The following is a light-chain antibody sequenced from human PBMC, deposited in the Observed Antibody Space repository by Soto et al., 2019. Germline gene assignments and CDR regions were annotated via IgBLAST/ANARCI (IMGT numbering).Light chain of an antibody. J-gene: IGKJ1*01. CDR1: QSVSSY. CDR3: QQRSNWLWT. Sequence: EIVLTQSPATLSLSPGARATLSCRASQSVSSYLAWYQQKPGQAPRLLIYDASNRTTGIPARFSGSGSGTDFTLTISSLEPEEFAVYDCQQRSNWLWTFGQGTKVDIK. CDR2: DAS. V-gene: IGKV3-11*01.